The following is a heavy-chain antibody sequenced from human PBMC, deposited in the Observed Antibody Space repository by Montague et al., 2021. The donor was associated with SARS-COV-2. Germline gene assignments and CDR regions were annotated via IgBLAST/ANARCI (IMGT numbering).Heavy chain of an antibody. CDR3: ARAGENKHNSRWYVVWYYYYGMDV. J-gene: IGHJ6*02. CDR2: IYYSGNT. D-gene: IGHD6-13*01. V-gene: IGHV4-39*07. CDR1: GGSISSSSYY. Sequence: SETLSLTCTVSGGSISSSSYYWGWIRQPPGKGLEWNGNIYYSGNTYYNPSLKSRVTISVDRSKNRFSLKLSSVTAADTAVYYCARAGENKHNSRWYVVWYYYYGMDVWGQGSTVTVSS.